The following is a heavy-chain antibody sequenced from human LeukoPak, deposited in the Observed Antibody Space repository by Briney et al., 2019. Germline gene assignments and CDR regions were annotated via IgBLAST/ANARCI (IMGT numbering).Heavy chain of an antibody. D-gene: IGHD3-9*01. CDR1: GDSISSFF. CDR3: ARTTYYNVLTDYYLFDY. Sequence: SETLSLTCTVSGDSISSFFWSWIRQPPGQGLEWIGYIYYSGTTTYNPSFKSRVTISVDTSKNQFSLKLNSVTAADTAVYFCARTTYYNVLTDYYLFDYWGQGTLVIVSS. CDR2: IYYSGTT. J-gene: IGHJ4*02. V-gene: IGHV4-59*01.